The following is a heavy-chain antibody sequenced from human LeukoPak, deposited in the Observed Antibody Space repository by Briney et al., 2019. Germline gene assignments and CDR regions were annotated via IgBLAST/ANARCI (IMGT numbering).Heavy chain of an antibody. CDR3: ARDVYYYDSSGYYNAY. V-gene: IGHV1-2*06. J-gene: IGHJ4*02. Sequence: ASVKVSCKASGYTFTGYYMHWVRQAPGQGLEWMGRINPNSGGTNYAQKFQGRVTMTRDTSISTAYMELSRLRSEDTAVYYCARDVYYYDSSGYYNAYWGQGTLVTVSS. D-gene: IGHD3-22*01. CDR2: INPNSGGT. CDR1: GYTFTGYY.